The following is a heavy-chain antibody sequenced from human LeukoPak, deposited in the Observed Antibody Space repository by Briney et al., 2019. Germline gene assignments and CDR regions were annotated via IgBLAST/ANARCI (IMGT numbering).Heavy chain of an antibody. CDR2: VYHSGST. V-gene: IGHV4-4*02. CDR1: GGSISSSNW. D-gene: IGHD1-26*01. Sequence: PSETLSLTCAVSGGSISSSNWWSWVRQPPGKGLEWIGEVYHSGSTNYNPSLKSRVTISVDKSKNQFSLKLSSVTAADTAVYYCARDQLAGSYLSPWGQGTLVTVSS. J-gene: IGHJ5*02. CDR3: ARDQLAGSYLSP.